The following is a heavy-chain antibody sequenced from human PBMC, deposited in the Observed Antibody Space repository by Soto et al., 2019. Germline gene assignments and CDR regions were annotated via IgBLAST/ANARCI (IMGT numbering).Heavy chain of an antibody. Sequence: SETLSLTCTVSGASISSNYWSWIRQPPGKGLEWIGYIYDSGTTNYSPSLQSRVTMSVDRSKNQFSPALNSVTAADTAVYYCARYRRGTGWYYLDYWGQGTLVTVSS. CDR2: IYDSGTT. V-gene: IGHV4-59*01. J-gene: IGHJ4*02. CDR3: ARYRRGTGWYYLDY. CDR1: GASISSNY. D-gene: IGHD6-19*01.